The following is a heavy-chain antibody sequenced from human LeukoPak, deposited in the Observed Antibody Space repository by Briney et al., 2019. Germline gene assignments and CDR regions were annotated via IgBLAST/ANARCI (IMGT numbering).Heavy chain of an antibody. D-gene: IGHD5-18*01. CDR1: GYSFTSYW. V-gene: IGHV5-51*01. CDR2: MYPGDSHT. J-gene: IGHJ4*02. CDR3: ARPKTLGGYNYEFEF. Sequence: GESLKISCKGSGYSFTSYWIGWVRQMPGKGLEWMGIMYPGDSHTRYSPSFQGQVTISADKSISTAYLQWSSLKASDTAIYYCARPKTLGGYNYEFEFWGQGTLVTVSS.